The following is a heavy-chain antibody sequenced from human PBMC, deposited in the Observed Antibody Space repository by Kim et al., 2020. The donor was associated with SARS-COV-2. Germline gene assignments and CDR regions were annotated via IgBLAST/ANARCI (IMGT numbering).Heavy chain of an antibody. CDR1: GGSFSGYY. J-gene: IGHJ4*02. Sequence: SETLSLTCAVYGGSFSGYYWSWIRQPPGKGLEWIGEINHSGRTNYNPSLKSRVTISRDTSKNQFSLKLTSVTAADTAVYYCARRLSNTSGWGSHYFYLWGQGTLVTVSS. V-gene: IGHV4-34*01. CDR3: ARRLSNTSGWGSHYFYL. D-gene: IGHD3-10*01. CDR2: INHSGRT.